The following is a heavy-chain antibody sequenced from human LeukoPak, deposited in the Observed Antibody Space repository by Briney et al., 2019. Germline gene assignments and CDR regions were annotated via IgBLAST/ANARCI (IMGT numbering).Heavy chain of an antibody. D-gene: IGHD6-19*01. J-gene: IGHJ4*02. V-gene: IGHV3-23*01. Sequence: GGSLRLSCAPSGFTFSTYWMGWVRQAPGKGLEWVSTISGSGANTYYADSVRGRFTISRDNSKNTLYLHMNSLRAEDTAVYYCAKRARYNSARATDFDSWGQGTQVTVSS. CDR1: GFTFSTYW. CDR3: AKRARYNSARATDFDS. CDR2: ISGSGANT.